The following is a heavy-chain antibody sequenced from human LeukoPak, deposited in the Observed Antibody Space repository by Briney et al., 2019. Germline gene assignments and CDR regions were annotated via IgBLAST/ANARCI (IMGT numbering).Heavy chain of an antibody. D-gene: IGHD4/OR15-4a*01. V-gene: IGHV3-30*18. CDR2: ISSDGCNK. J-gene: IGHJ6*02. Sequence: GGSLRLSCAASGFTFSSYDIHWVRQAPAKGLEWVALISSDGCNKYFADSLKGRFTICTDNSKNTLYLQMNSLRPEDTAVYYCAKCCPMDVWGQGTTVTVSS. CDR3: AKCCPMDV. CDR1: GFTFSSYD.